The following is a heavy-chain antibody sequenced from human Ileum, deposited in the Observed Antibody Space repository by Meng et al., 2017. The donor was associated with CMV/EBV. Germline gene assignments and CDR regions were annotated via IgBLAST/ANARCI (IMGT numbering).Heavy chain of an antibody. CDR1: GFSFSTRGVG. Sequence: QNPLKDSAPTLAQPTQTLTLTCTFSGFSFSTRGVGVGWIRQPPGKALEWLALIYWDEDKGYSPSLKRRLTITKDTSKNQVVLTMTNVDPVDTATYFCARSLYYSSYYFDYWGQGTLVTVSS. CDR2: IYWDEDK. CDR3: ARSLYYSSYYFDY. D-gene: IGHD3-16*01. J-gene: IGHJ4*02. V-gene: IGHV2-5*02.